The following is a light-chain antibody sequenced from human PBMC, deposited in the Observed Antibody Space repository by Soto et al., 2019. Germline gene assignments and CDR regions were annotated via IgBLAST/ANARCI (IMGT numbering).Light chain of an antibody. J-gene: IGKJ1*01. V-gene: IGKV3D-15*01. CDR1: QSVSSN. Sequence: EIVMTPSPATLSVSPGERATLSCRASQSVSSNLAWYQQKPGQAPRLLIYGASTRATGIPARFSGSGSGTEFTLTISSLQSEDFAVYYCQHYYNWPRTFGQGTKVDIK. CDR2: GAS. CDR3: QHYYNWPRT.